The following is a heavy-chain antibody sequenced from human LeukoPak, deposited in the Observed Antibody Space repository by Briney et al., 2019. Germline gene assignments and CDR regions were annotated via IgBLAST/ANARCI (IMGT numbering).Heavy chain of an antibody. D-gene: IGHD6-13*01. CDR3: AKDPRRYSRTGGYFDY. CDR2: ISYDGSDK. Sequence: GGSLRLSCAASRFTFSNYVMHWVRQAPGKGLEWVAVISYDGSDKYYADSVKGRFTISRDNTKNTLYLQMNSLRAEDTAVYYCAKDPRRYSRTGGYFDYWGQGTLVTVSS. J-gene: IGHJ4*02. CDR1: RFTFSNYV. V-gene: IGHV3-30*18.